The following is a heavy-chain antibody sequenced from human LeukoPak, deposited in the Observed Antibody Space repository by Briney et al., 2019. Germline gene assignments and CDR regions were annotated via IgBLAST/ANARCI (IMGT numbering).Heavy chain of an antibody. Sequence: PGGSLRLSCAASGSTFSSYAMSWVRQAPGKGLEWVSAISGSGGSTYYADSVKGRFTISRDNSKNTLYLQMNSLRAEDTAVYYCAKVYYDFWSGYYDYWGQGTLVTVSS. CDR3: AKVYYDFWSGYYDY. J-gene: IGHJ4*02. V-gene: IGHV3-23*01. CDR1: GSTFSSYA. CDR2: ISGSGGST. D-gene: IGHD3-3*01.